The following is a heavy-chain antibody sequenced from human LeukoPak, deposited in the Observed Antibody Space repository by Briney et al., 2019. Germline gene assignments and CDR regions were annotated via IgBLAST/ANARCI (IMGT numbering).Heavy chain of an antibody. CDR2: IYSSGST. CDR3: ARMNPPA. D-gene: IGHD1-14*01. J-gene: IGHJ5*02. CDR1: GGSISSYY. V-gene: IGHV4-4*07. Sequence: SETLSLTCSVSGGSISSYYWSWIRQLAGKGLEWIGRIYSSGSTDYNPSLKSRVTMSVDTSKNQFSLKLTSVTAGDTAVYYCARMNPPAWGQGNLVTVSS.